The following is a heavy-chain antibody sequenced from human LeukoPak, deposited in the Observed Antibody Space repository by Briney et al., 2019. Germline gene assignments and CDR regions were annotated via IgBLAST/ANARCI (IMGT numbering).Heavy chain of an antibody. D-gene: IGHD3-16*02. CDR1: GGSISSYY. V-gene: IGHV4-59*12. Sequence: SETLSLTCSVSGGSISSYYWSWIRPPPGKGLEWIGYIYYSGDTNYNPSLKSRVTISADTSKNQFSLKLSSVTAADTAVYYCAREHCAGGYCYFLDYWGQGTLVTVSS. CDR3: AREHCAGGYCYFLDY. J-gene: IGHJ4*02. CDR2: IYYSGDT.